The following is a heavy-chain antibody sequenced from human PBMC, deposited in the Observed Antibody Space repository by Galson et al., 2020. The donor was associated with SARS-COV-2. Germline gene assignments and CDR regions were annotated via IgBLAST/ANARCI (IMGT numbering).Heavy chain of an antibody. V-gene: IGHV6-1*01. Sequence: SATLSLTCAISGHSVSSNSAACNWIRQSPSRGLEWLGRTYYRSKWYSDYAVSVKSRITINADTSKNQFSLQLNSVIPDDTAVYYCARSPGIAVARTFDYWGPGTLVTVSS. CDR3: ARSPGIAVARTFDY. J-gene: IGHJ4*02. D-gene: IGHD6-19*01. CDR1: GHSVSSNSAA. CDR2: TYYRSKWYS.